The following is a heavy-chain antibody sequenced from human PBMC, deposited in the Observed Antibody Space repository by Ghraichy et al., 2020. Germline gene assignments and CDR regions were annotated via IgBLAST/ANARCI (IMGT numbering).Heavy chain of an antibody. Sequence: LSLTCAASGFTFSSYAMHWVRQAPGKGLEWVAVISYDGSNKYYADSVKGRFTISRDNSKNTLYLQMNSLRAEDTAVYYCARPGTTVAGWFDPWGQGTLVTVSS. J-gene: IGHJ5*02. D-gene: IGHD4-23*01. CDR2: ISYDGSNK. V-gene: IGHV3-30*04. CDR1: GFTFSSYA. CDR3: ARPGTTVAGWFDP.